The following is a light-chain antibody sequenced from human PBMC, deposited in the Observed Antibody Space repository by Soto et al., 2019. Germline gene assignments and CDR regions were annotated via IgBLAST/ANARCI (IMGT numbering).Light chain of an antibody. J-gene: IGKJ1*01. V-gene: IGKV4-1*01. CDR2: RTS. Sequence: IVMTQSPDSLTVSLGETATINCKSSQSDIYNPNNKNYLAWFQQKPGQPPKLLIYRTSNRESGVPDRFSGRESRTDFTLNINSQQAEDLGIYYCHQYASSPLTLGEGTKVEI. CDR3: HQYASSPLT. CDR1: QSDIYNPNNKNY.